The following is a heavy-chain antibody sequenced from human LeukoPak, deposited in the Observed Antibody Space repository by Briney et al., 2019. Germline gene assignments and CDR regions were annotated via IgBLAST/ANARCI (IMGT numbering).Heavy chain of an antibody. J-gene: IGHJ4*02. CDR2: INDNGGSR. CDR3: ARYYGSGSYFYLDY. Sequence: GGSLRLSCAASGFTFSSYSMNWVRQAPGKGLEWVSGINDNGGSRYHADSVKGQFTISRDNSRSVLFLELASLRAEDTAVYYCARYYGSGSYFYLDYWGQGALVTVSS. V-gene: IGHV3-23*01. D-gene: IGHD3-10*01. CDR1: GFTFSSYS.